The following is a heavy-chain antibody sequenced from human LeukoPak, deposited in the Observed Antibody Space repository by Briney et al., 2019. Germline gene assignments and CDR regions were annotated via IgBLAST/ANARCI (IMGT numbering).Heavy chain of an antibody. V-gene: IGHV4-4*07. CDR2: IYTSGTT. CDR1: GGFISSYY. CDR3: VQVADDAFDI. D-gene: IGHD5-12*01. Sequence: SETLSLTCTVSGGFISSYYWSWIRQPAGKGLEWIGRIYTSGTTNYNPFLKSRVTMSVDTSKNQFSLKLRSVTAADTAVYYCVQVADDAFDIWGQGTMVTVSS. J-gene: IGHJ3*02.